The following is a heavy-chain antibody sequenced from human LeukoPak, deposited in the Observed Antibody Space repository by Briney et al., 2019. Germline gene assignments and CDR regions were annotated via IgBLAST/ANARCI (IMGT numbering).Heavy chain of an antibody. D-gene: IGHD6-6*01. CDR1: GGSISSGGYS. Sequence: SETLSLTCAVSGGSISSGGYSWSWIRQPPGKGLEWIGYIYYSGGTYYNPSLKSRVTISVDTSKNQFSLKLSSVTAADTAVYYCVRSSSSIFDYWGQGTLVTVSS. V-gene: IGHV4-30-4*07. J-gene: IGHJ4*02. CDR3: VRSSSSIFDY. CDR2: IYYSGGT.